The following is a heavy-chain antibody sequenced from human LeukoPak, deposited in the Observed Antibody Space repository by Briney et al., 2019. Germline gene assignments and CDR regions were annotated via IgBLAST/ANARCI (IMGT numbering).Heavy chain of an antibody. CDR2: INPSGGRT. Sequence: ASVKVSCKASGGTFSSYAISWVRQAPGQGLEWMGLINPSGGRTNYAQKFQGRLTMTRDMSTSTVYMELSSLRSEDTAVYYCARDSNGDYGPLDFDYWGQGTLVTVSS. D-gene: IGHD4-17*01. CDR3: ARDSNGDYGPLDFDY. V-gene: IGHV1-46*01. J-gene: IGHJ4*02. CDR1: GGTFSSYA.